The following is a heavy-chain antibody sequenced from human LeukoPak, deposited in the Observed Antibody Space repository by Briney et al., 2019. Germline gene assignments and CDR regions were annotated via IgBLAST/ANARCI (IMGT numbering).Heavy chain of an antibody. CDR3: AKGTYYYGSTESTGSWYFDL. CDR1: VFNFSCYL. J-gene: IGHJ2*01. V-gene: IGHV3-30*18. CDR2: ISYDGSNK. Sequence: TGGSLRLYCAASVFNFSCYLMHRVRAAPGKGPERVSVISYDGSNKYYADSVKGRFTISRDNSKNTLYLQMNSLRAEDTAVYYCAKGTYYYGSTESTGSWYFDLWGRGTLVTVSS. D-gene: IGHD3-10*01.